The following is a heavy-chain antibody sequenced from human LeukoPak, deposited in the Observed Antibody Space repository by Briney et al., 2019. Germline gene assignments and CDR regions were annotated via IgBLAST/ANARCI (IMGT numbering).Heavy chain of an antibody. V-gene: IGHV4-59*01. Sequence: SETLSLTCTVSGGSMTSYYWSWIRQPPGKGLEWIGYIYYSGSTNYNPSLKSRVTISVDTSKNQFSLKLSSVTAADTAVYYCAREGGYGVDYWGQGTLVTVSS. J-gene: IGHJ4*02. CDR3: AREGGYGVDY. D-gene: IGHD4/OR15-4a*01. CDR1: GGSMTSYY. CDR2: IYYSGST.